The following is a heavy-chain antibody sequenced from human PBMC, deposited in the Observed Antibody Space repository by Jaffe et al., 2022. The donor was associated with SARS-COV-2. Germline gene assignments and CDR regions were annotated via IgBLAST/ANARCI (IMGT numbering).Heavy chain of an antibody. CDR3: ARDPTDGKNPRTDRGFDY. CDR2: ILYDGTNK. V-gene: IGHV3-30*04. CDR1: GFTFSSYA. Sequence: QVQLLESGGGVVQPGRSLRLSCAASGFTFSSYAMHWVRQAPGKGLEWVAVILYDGTNKYYTDSVKGRFTISRDNSKNTLYLQMNSLRAEDTALYYCARDPTDGKNPRTDRGFDYWGQGTLVTVSS. J-gene: IGHJ4*02.